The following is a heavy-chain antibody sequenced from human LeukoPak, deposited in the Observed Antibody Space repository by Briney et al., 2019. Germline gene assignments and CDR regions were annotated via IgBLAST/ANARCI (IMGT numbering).Heavy chain of an antibody. CDR3: AKNYYGSGFDY. D-gene: IGHD3-10*01. Sequence: GGSLRLSCAASGFTFDDYDINWVRQAPGKGLEWVSHINWKGGSIGYADSVKGRFTISRDNAKNSLYLQMNSLRAEDTAVYYCAKNYYGSGFDYWGQGTLVTVSS. J-gene: IGHJ4*02. CDR2: INWKGGSI. V-gene: IGHV3-20*04. CDR1: GFTFDDYD.